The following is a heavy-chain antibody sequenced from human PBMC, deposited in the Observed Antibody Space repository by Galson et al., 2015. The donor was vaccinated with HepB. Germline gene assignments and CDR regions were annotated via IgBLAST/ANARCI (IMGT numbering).Heavy chain of an antibody. CDR1: GFTFTTSA. CDR3: AADRGNWDKESNYYYYYGMDV. J-gene: IGHJ6*02. CDR2: IVVGSGNT. D-gene: IGHD1/OR15-1a*01. V-gene: IGHV1-58*02. Sequence: SVKVSCKASGFTFTTSAMQWVRQARGQRLEWIGWIVVGSGNTNYAQKFQERVTITRDMSTSTAYMELSSLRSEDTAVYYCAADRGNWDKESNYYYYYGMDVWGQGTTVTVS.